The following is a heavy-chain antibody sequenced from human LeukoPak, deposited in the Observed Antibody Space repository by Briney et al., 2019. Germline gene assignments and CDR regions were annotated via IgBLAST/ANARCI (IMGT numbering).Heavy chain of an antibody. Sequence: PGGSLRLSCAASGFTFSTYAMTWVRQAPGKGLEWVALIPYDGSNKYYADFVKGRFTVSRDNSKNTLYLQMNSLRAEDTAVYYCVRGAYSSSWLNFDYWGQGTLVTVSS. CDR2: IPYDGSNK. CDR3: VRGAYSSSWLNFDY. J-gene: IGHJ4*02. CDR1: GFTFSTYA. V-gene: IGHV3-30*04. D-gene: IGHD6-13*01.